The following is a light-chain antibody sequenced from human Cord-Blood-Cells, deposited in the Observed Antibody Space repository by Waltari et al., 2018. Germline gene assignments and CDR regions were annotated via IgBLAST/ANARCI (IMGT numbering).Light chain of an antibody. CDR2: DAS. CDR3: QQRSNWPPVT. J-gene: IGKJ3*01. V-gene: IGKV3-11*01. CDR1: QSVSSY. Sequence: EIVLTQSPATLSLSPGEGATLSCRASQSVSSYLAWYQQKPGQGPRLLIYDASNRATGIPARFSGSGSGTDFTLPISSREPEDFAVYYCQQRSNWPPVTFGPGTKVDIK.